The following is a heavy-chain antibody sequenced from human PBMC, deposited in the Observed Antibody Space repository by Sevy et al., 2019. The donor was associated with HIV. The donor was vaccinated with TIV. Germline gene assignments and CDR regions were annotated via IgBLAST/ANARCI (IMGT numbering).Heavy chain of an antibody. CDR1: GGTFISYA. CDR3: ARDRFSDFWSGYYTFDY. D-gene: IGHD3-3*01. J-gene: IGHJ4*02. V-gene: IGHV1-69*13. Sequence: ASVKVSCKASGGTFISYAISWVRQAPGQGLEWMGGIIPIFGTANYAQKFQGRVTFTADESTSTAYMELSSLRSEDTAVYYCARDRFSDFWSGYYTFDYWGQGTLVTVSS. CDR2: IIPIFGTA.